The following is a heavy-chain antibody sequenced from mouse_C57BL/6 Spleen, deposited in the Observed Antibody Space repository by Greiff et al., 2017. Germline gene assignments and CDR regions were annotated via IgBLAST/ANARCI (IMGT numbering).Heavy chain of an antibody. J-gene: IGHJ1*03. Sequence: VQLQESGAELVKPGASVKLSCKASGYTFTEYTIHWVKQRSGQGLEWIGWFYPGSGSIKYNEKSKDKATLTADKSSSTVYMELSRLTSEDSAVYFCARHEEGGWLLPWYFDVWGTGTTVTVSS. CDR1: GYTFTEYT. CDR3: ARHEEGGWLLPWYFDV. CDR2: FYPGSGSI. D-gene: IGHD2-3*01. V-gene: IGHV1-62-2*01.